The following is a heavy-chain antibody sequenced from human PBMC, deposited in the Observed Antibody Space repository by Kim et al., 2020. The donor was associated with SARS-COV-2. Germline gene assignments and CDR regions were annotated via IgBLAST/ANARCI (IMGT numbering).Heavy chain of an antibody. CDR3: ARQGAGWDHRGWFDP. V-gene: IGHV4-59*08. J-gene: IGHJ5*02. D-gene: IGHD1-26*01. Sequence: SETLSLTCTVSGGSISSYYWSWIRQPPGKGLEWIGYIYYSGSTNYNPSLKSRVTISVDTSKNQFSLKLSSVTAADTAVYYCARQGAGWDHRGWFDPWGQGTPVTVSS. CDR2: IYYSGST. CDR1: GGSISSYY.